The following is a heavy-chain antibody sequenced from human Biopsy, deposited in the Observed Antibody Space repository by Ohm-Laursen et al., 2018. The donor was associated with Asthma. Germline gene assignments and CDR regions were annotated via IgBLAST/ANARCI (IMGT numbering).Heavy chain of an antibody. CDR2: ISVYNGNT. CDR3: ARAVDYSHYYGIDV. J-gene: IGHJ6*02. V-gene: IGHV1-18*01. D-gene: IGHD3-10*01. CDR1: ASTLNRAS. Sequence: SVTDSYQTSASTLNRASITSVRQAPGQRLEGMGWISVYNGNTKVAQKLQDRVTMITDTSTSTAYMELRSLRSDDTAVYFCARAVDYSHYYGIDVWGQGTTVTVS.